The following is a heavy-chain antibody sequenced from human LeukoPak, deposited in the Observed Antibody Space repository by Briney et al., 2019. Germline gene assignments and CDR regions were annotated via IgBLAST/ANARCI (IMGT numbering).Heavy chain of an antibody. CDR1: GGSFSYYY. D-gene: IGHD6-19*01. CDR3: AREREESGAWYERPHFAY. Sequence: PSETLSLTCAVYGGSFSYYYWAWIRQSPGRGREGIGQINHSGSTNYNPSLKSRVTISVDTSKNQFSRKVRSVTAADTALYYCAREREESGAWYERPHFAYWGQGALVTVSS. CDR2: INHSGST. J-gene: IGHJ4*02. V-gene: IGHV4-34*01.